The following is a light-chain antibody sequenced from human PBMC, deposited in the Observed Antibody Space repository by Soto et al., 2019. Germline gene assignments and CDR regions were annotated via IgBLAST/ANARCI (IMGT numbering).Light chain of an antibody. CDR1: QSVSSNY. Sequence: EIVLTQSPGTLFLSPGERVTLSCRASQSVSSNYLAWYQQKPGQAPRLLIHGASIRAAGIPDRFSGSGFGIDFTLTINRLEPEDFAVYYCQRHGTSPPYTFGQGTKLE. CDR2: GAS. J-gene: IGKJ2*01. CDR3: QRHGTSPPYT. V-gene: IGKV3-20*01.